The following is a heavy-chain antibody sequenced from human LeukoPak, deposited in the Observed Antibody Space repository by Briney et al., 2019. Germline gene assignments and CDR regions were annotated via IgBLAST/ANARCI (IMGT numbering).Heavy chain of an antibody. D-gene: IGHD3-9*01. CDR2: INSDGSST. Sequence: GGSLRLSCAASGFTFSSYWMHWVRQAPGKGLVWVSRINSDGSSTSYADSVKGRFTISRDNSKNTLYLQMNSLRAEDTAVYYCARDGRYFDWLLIENWGQGTLVTVSS. CDR1: GFTFSSYW. J-gene: IGHJ4*02. CDR3: ARDGRYFDWLLIEN. V-gene: IGHV3-74*01.